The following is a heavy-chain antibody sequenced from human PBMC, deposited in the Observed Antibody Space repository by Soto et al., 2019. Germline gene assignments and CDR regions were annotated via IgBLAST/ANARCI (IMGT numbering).Heavy chain of an antibody. D-gene: IGHD3-16*01. CDR3: GSPRRGPSTDVGH. CDR1: VFSVDTTYC. CDR2: ITPNSGDT. V-gene: IGHV1-2*02. J-gene: IGHJ4*01. Sequence: QVQLVQSGAEVKKPGASVKVSCKASVFSVDTTYCIHWVRRAPGQGLEWMGSITPNSGDTNYAQNFQGRVTTPRDTSISTAYMEASSLTSDGTAVYYCGSPRRGPSTDVGHWGHGTVVTVSS.